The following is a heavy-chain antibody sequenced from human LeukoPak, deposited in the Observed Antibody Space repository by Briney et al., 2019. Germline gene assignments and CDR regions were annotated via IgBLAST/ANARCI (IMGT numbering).Heavy chain of an antibody. D-gene: IGHD4-17*01. J-gene: IGHJ6*02. CDR2: IYPGDSDT. Sequence: GESLKISCQGSGYSFTSYWIGRGRQMPGKGLEWMGIIYPGDSDTRYSPSFQGQVTISADKSISTAYLQWSSLKASDTAMYYCARQRAYGDYEPGYYYYGMDVWGQGTTVTVSS. V-gene: IGHV5-51*01. CDR3: ARQRAYGDYEPGYYYYGMDV. CDR1: GYSFTSYW.